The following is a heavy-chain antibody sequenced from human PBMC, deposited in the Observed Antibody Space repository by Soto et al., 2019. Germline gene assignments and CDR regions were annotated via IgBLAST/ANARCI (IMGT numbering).Heavy chain of an antibody. D-gene: IGHD5-12*01. CDR3: ARDHGGYNNAFDI. J-gene: IGHJ3*02. Sequence: GGSLRLSCAASGFTFSSYGMHWVRQAPGKGLEWVAVISYDGSNKYYADSVKGRFTISRDNSKNTLYLQMNSLRAEDTAVYYCARDHGGYNNAFDIWGQGTMVTV. CDR2: ISYDGSNK. CDR1: GFTFSSYG. V-gene: IGHV3-30*03.